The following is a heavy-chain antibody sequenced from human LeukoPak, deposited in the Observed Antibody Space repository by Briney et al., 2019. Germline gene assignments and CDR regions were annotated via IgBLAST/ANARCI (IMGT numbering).Heavy chain of an antibody. D-gene: IGHD5-18*01. CDR1: GDSVSSGSYY. J-gene: IGHJ6*03. V-gene: IGHV4-61*02. CDR3: ARGRTADYYQYHMDV. CDR2: IYISETT. Sequence: SQTLSLTCTVSGDSVSSGSYYWTWIRQTAGQGLEWIGLIYISETTNYNPSLNSRVTISLDTSKNQFSLKLSSVSAADTAVYYCARGRTADYYQYHMDVWGKGTTVTVSS.